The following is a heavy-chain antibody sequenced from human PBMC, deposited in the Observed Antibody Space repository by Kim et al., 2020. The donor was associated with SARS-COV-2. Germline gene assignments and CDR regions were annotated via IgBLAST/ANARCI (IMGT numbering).Heavy chain of an antibody. D-gene: IGHD6-19*01. V-gene: IGHV4-34*01. Sequence: SETLSLTCAVYGGSFSGYYWSWIRQPPGKGLEWIGEINHSGSTNYNPSLKSRVTISVDTSKNQFSLKLSSVTAADTAVYYCARGRRPSDRIAVAGFNDYWGQGTLVTVSS. CDR3: ARGRRPSDRIAVAGFNDY. CDR2: INHSGST. J-gene: IGHJ4*02. CDR1: GGSFSGYY.